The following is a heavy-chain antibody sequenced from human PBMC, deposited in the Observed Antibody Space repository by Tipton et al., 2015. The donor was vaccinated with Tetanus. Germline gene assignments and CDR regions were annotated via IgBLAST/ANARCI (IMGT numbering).Heavy chain of an antibody. D-gene: IGHD2-8*01. CDR2: ISSSGSTI. J-gene: IGHJ5*02. CDR3: ARDTLPGVDPLIWFDP. Sequence: QLVQSGGGLVQPGGSLRLSCAASGFTFSDYYMSWIRQAPGKGLEWVSYISSSGSTIYYADSVKGRFTISRDNAKNSLYLQMNSLRAEDTAVYYCARDTLPGVDPLIWFDPWGQVPLVTVSS. V-gene: IGHV3-11*01. CDR1: GFTFSDYY.